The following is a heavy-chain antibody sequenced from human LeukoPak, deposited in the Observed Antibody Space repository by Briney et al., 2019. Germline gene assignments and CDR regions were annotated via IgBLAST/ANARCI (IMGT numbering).Heavy chain of an antibody. D-gene: IGHD3-22*01. CDR1: GGSISSYY. V-gene: IGHV4-4*09. J-gene: IGHJ4*02. CDR2: IYTSGST. CDR3: ARGISYYDSSGIDY. Sequence: SETLSLTCTVSGGSISSYYWSWIRQPPGKGLEWIGYIYTSGSTNYNPSLKSRVTISADTSKNQFSLKLSSVTAADTAVYYCARGISYYDSSGIDYWGQGTLVTVSS.